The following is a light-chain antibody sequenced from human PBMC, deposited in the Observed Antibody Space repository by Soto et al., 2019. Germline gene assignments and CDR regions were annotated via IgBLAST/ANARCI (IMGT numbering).Light chain of an antibody. CDR3: CSYAGSSTVV. Sequence: QSALTQPASVSGSPGQSSTISSTGTSSDVGSYNLVSWYQQHPGKAPKLMIYEGSKRPSGVSNRFSGSKSGNTASLTISGLQAEDEADYYCCSYAGSSTVVFGGGTKLTVL. J-gene: IGLJ2*01. CDR1: SSDVGSYNL. CDR2: EGS. V-gene: IGLV2-23*01.